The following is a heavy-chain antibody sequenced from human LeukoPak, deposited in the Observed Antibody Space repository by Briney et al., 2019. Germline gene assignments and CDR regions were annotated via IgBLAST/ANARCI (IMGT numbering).Heavy chain of an antibody. V-gene: IGHV3-30*18. D-gene: IGHD2-2*01. Sequence: GGSLRLSCAASGFTFSSYGMHWVRQAPGKGLEWVAVISYDGSNKYYADSVKGRFTISRDNSKNTLYLQMNSLRAEDTAVYYCAKLDCSSTSCYYNWFDPWSQGTLVTVSS. CDR2: ISYDGSNK. J-gene: IGHJ5*02. CDR1: GFTFSSYG. CDR3: AKLDCSSTSCYYNWFDP.